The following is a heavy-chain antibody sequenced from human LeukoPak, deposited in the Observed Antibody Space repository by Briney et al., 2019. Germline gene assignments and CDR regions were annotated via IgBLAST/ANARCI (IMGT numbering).Heavy chain of an antibody. V-gene: IGHV3-66*02. CDR2: IYSGGTT. CDR1: GVTASSSY. J-gene: IGHJ6*03. D-gene: IGHD5-12*01. Sequence: PGESLRLSCAVSGVTASSSYISWVRQAPGKGLEWVSVIYSGGTTHYVDSVKGRFTISRDNSKNTLYLQMNSLRAEDTAVYYRARVGGYGGYYYYYMDVWGKGTTVTVSS. CDR3: ARVGGYGGYYYYYMDV.